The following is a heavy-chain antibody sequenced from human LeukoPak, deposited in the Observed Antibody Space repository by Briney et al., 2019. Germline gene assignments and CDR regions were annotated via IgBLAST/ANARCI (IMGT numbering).Heavy chain of an antibody. CDR2: IYYSGST. J-gene: IGHJ6*03. Sequence: SETLSLTCTVSGGSINSGDYYWSWIRQPPGKGLEWIGYIYYSGSTYYNPSLKSRVTISVDTSKNQFSLKLSSVTAADTAVYYCARISSSSVVYYYYYMDVWGKGTTVTVSS. D-gene: IGHD6-6*01. V-gene: IGHV4-30-4*02. CDR3: ARISSSSVVYYYYYMDV. CDR1: GGSINSGDYY.